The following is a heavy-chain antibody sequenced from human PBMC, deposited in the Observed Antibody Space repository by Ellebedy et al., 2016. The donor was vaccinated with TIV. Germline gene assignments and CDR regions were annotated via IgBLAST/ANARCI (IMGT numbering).Heavy chain of an antibody. D-gene: IGHD3-10*01. V-gene: IGHV1-8*01. CDR3: ARGGFYYGSASYYPFDF. Sequence: AASVKVSCKASGYTFTNYDINWVRQATGQGLEWMGWMNPNSGRTGYAQKFQGRVTMARNTSITTADMELSSLRSEDTAVYYCARGGFYYGSASYYPFDFWGQGTLITVSS. CDR1: GYTFTNYD. CDR2: MNPNSGRT. J-gene: IGHJ4*02.